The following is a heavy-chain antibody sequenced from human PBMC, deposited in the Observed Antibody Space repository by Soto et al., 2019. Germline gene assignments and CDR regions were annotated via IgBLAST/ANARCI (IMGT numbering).Heavy chain of an antibody. CDR1: GGSISSYY. CDR2: IYYSGST. J-gene: IGHJ3*02. D-gene: IGHD1-20*01. V-gene: IGHV4-59*08. CDR3: ARRYGDGFDI. Sequence: QVQLQESGPGLVKPSETLSLTCTVSGGSISSYYWSWIRQPPGKGLEWIGYIYYSGSTNYNPSLXSXAXIXXDTAKNQFSLKLSSVTAADTAVYYCARRYGDGFDIWGQGTMVTVSS.